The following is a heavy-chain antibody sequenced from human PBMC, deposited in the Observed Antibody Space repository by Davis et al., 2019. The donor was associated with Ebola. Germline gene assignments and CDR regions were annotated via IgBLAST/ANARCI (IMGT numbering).Heavy chain of an antibody. CDR1: GGSFSGYY. J-gene: IGHJ5*02. CDR2: INHSGST. V-gene: IGHV4-34*01. Sequence: MPAGSLRLSCAVYGGSFSGYYWSWIRQPPGKGLEWIGEINHSGSTNYNPSLKSRVTISVDTSKNQFSLKLSSVTAADTAVYYCARVVWGSGFDPWGQGTLVTVSS. CDR3: ARVVWGSGFDP. D-gene: IGHD3-16*01.